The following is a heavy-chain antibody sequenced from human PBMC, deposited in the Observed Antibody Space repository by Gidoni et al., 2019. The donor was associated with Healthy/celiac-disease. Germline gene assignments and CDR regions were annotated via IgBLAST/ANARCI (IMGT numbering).Heavy chain of an antibody. J-gene: IGHJ4*02. V-gene: IGHV3-66*01. D-gene: IGHD3-3*01. CDR3: ARESFQLRFPREYY. CDR1: GFTVSSNY. Sequence: EVQLVESGGGLVQHGGSLRLSCAASGFTVSSNYMSWVRQAPGKGLEWVSVIYSGGSTYYADSVKGRFTISRDNSNNTLYLQMNSLRAEDTAVYYCARESFQLRFPREYYWGQGTLVTVSS. CDR2: IYSGGST.